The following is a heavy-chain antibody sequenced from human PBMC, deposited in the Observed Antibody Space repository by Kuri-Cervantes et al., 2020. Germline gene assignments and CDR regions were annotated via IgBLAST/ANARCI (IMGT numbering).Heavy chain of an antibody. V-gene: IGHV3-23*01. CDR3: AKSALTYYDILTGYYRS. J-gene: IGHJ5*02. CDR1: GFTFSSYA. D-gene: IGHD3-9*01. Sequence: GESLKISCAASGFTFSSYAMSWVRQAPGKGLEWVSAISGSGGSTYYADSVKGRFTISRDNAKNSLYLQMNSLRAEDTAVYYCAKSALTYYDILTGYYRSWGQGTLVTVSS. CDR2: ISGSGGST.